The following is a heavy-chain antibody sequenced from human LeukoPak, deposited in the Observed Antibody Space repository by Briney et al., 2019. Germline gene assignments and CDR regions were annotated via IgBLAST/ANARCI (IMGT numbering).Heavy chain of an antibody. CDR3: ASGRLDYYDTSGPYY. CDR1: GFTFSSYW. Sequence: GGSLRLSCAASGFTFSSYWMHWVRQAPGKGLVWVSRINSDGTSTSYADSVKGRFTISRDNAKNTLYLQMNSLRAEDTAVYYCASGRLDYYDTSGPYYWGQGALVTVSS. J-gene: IGHJ4*02. CDR2: INSDGTST. D-gene: IGHD3-22*01. V-gene: IGHV3-74*01.